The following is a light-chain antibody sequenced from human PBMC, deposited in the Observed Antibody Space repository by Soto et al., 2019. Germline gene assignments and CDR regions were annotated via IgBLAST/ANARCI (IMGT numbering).Light chain of an antibody. CDR2: AAS. Sequence: DIQMTQSPSSLSASVGDRVTITCRASQSISSYLNWYQQKPGKAPKLLIYAASSLQSGVPSRFSGSGSGTEFTLTISSLQPEDFATYYCQQSFFGGGTKVEIK. V-gene: IGKV1-39*01. J-gene: IGKJ4*01. CDR1: QSISSY. CDR3: QQSF.